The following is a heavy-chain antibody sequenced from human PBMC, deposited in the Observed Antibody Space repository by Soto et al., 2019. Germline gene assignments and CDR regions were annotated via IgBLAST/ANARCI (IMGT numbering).Heavy chain of an antibody. V-gene: IGHV3-74*01. J-gene: IGHJ4*02. D-gene: IGHD6-25*01. CDR3: ARGSGFQAGVHGY. Sequence: EVQLVESGGGLVQPGGSLRLSCAASGFSFSSYWMHWVRQAPGRGLMWVSRINTDGTSTRSADSVKGRFTISRDNGKNTLYLQMNSLRADDTAVYYWARGSGFQAGVHGYWGQGILSTVSS. CDR1: GFSFSSYW. CDR2: INTDGTST.